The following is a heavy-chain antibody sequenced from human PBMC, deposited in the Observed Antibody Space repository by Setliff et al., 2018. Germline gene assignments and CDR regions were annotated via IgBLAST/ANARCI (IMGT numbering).Heavy chain of an antibody. J-gene: IGHJ4*01. CDR2: ISHTGST. CDR1: DDFFNFGHW. Sequence: ASETLSLTCTVSDDFFNFGHWLSWVRQSPGRGLQWIGDISHTGSTNYNPSLRSQVTVSVDKSKNQFSLKVDSVTDADTAVYFCARGSAGDNNSWYPYFFDSWGRGTLVTVS. D-gene: IGHD3-10*01. V-gene: IGHV4-4*02. CDR3: ARGSAGDNNSWYPYFFDS.